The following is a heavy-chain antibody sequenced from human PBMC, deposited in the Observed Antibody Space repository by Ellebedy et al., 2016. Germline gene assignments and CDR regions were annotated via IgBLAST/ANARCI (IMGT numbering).Heavy chain of an antibody. CDR2: VFYGGST. CDR3: ARDVSLYSSSPSFDF. CDR1: GDSVDTSY. V-gene: IGHV4-59*02. J-gene: IGHJ4*02. Sequence: SETLSLTXTVSGDSVDTSYWTWIRQSPGKGLEWIGYVFYGGSTKYNRSLRSRVTISLDTAKNQFSLRLTSVAAADTAVYFCARDVSLYSSSPSFDFWGQGMLVTVSS. D-gene: IGHD3-22*01.